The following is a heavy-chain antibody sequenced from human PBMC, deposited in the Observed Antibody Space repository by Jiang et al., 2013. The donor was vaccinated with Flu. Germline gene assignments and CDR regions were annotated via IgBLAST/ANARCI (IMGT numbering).Heavy chain of an antibody. D-gene: IGHD5-18*01. CDR3: WRYSYRLDYFDY. CDR1: GGSFSGYY. J-gene: IGHJ4*02. CDR2: INHSGST. Sequence: LLKPSETLSLTCAVYGGSFSGYYWSWIRQPPGKGLEWIGEINHSGSTNYNPSLKSRVTISVDTSKNQFSLKLSSVTAADTTVYYCWRYSYRLDYFDYWGQGTLVTVSS. V-gene: IGHV4-34*01.